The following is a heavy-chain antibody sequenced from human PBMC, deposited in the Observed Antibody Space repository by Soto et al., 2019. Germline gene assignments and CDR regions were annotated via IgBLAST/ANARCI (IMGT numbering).Heavy chain of an antibody. CDR2: IYYSGST. J-gene: IGHJ4*02. Sequence: PSETLSLTCSVSGGSISGYYWNWIRQPPGKGLEWIGIIYYSGSTYYNPSLKSRVTISVDTSKSQFSLNLNSVTAADTAVYYCARGYDILTGPLDYWGPGTLVTVSS. V-gene: IGHV4-59*04. CDR3: ARGYDILTGPLDY. D-gene: IGHD3-9*01. CDR1: GGSISGYY.